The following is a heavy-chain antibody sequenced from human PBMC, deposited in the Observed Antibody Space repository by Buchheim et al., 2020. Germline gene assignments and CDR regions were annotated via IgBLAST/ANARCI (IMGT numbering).Heavy chain of an antibody. CDR2: ISYDGSNK. Sequence: QVQLVESGGGVVQPGRSLRLSCAASGFTFSSYGMHWVRQAPGKGLEWVAVISYDGSNKYYADSVKCRFTISRDNSKNTLNLQMNSLRAEDTAVYYCAKAPPSYCSGGSCYSGWFDPWGQGTL. V-gene: IGHV3-30*18. J-gene: IGHJ5*02. CDR1: GFTFSSYG. CDR3: AKAPPSYCSGGSCYSGWFDP. D-gene: IGHD2-15*01.